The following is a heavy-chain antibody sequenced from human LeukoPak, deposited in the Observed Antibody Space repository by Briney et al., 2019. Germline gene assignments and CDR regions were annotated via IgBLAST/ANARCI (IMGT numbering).Heavy chain of an antibody. CDR1: GFTFSTYT. V-gene: IGHV3-21*01. CDR2: ISSSSTYI. J-gene: IGHJ4*02. Sequence: SGGSLRLSCAASGFTFSTYTMNWVRQAPGKGLEWVSSISSSSTYIHYADSVKGRFTISRDNVKNSLYLQMSSLRADDTAVYYCARRGAPRPAGGFDYWGQGTLVTVSS. D-gene: IGHD6-6*01. CDR3: ARRGAPRPAGGFDY.